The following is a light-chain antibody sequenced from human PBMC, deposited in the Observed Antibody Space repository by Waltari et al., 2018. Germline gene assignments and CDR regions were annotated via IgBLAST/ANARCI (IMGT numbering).Light chain of an antibody. V-gene: IGKV1-NL1*01. CDR3: QQYYDTPGVT. Sequence: DLKMTQSPSSLSASVGDRVNITCRASQGIRNYLAWYQHKPGKAPILLIYDASRLESGVPSRFSGSGSGTDYTLTINNLQPEDFATYYCQQYYDTPGVTFGPGTTVDIK. CDR1: QGIRNY. CDR2: DAS. J-gene: IGKJ3*01.